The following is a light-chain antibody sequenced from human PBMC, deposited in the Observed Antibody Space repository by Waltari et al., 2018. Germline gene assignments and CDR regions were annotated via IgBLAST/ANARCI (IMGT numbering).Light chain of an antibody. CDR2: EVS. V-gene: IGLV2-8*01. CDR1: SSDVGGYDF. J-gene: IGLJ1*01. CDR3: SSFAGSANV. Sequence: QSALTQPPSASGSPGQSVTISCTGTSSDVGGYDFVPWYQHHPGKAPKLMIYEVSKRPSGVPDRFSGSKSGSTASLTVSGLQAEDEADYYCSSFAGSANVFGTGTKVSVL.